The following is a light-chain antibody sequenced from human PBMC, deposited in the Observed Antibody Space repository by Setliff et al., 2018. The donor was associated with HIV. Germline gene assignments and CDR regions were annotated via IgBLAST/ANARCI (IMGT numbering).Light chain of an antibody. V-gene: IGLV2-14*01. CDR2: EVS. CDR1: SSDVGGYNY. J-gene: IGLJ3*02. Sequence: ALTQPASVSGSPGQSITISCTGTSSDVGGYNYVSWYQHHPGKAPKLMIYEVSNRPSGVSNRFSGSKSGNTASLTISGLQAEDEADYYCSSYTRSSTLVFGGGTKVTVL. CDR3: SSYTRSSTLV.